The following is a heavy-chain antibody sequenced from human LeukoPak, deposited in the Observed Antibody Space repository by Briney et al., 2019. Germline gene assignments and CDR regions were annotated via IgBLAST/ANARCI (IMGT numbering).Heavy chain of an antibody. D-gene: IGHD1-26*01. CDR2: ISYDGSNK. CDR3: AKWGRSGSYLFDY. J-gene: IGHJ4*02. Sequence: GGSLRLSCAASGFTFSTYGMHWVRQAPGKGLEWVAVISYDGSNKFYADSVKGRFTISRDNSKNTLYLQMNSLRAEDTAVYYCAKWGRSGSYLFDYWGQGTLVTVSS. V-gene: IGHV3-30*18. CDR1: GFTFSTYG.